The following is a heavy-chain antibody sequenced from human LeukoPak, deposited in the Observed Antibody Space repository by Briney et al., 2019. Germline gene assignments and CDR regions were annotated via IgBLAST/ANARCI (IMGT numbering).Heavy chain of an antibody. CDR3: AKGLTWRGSFDF. Sequence: GGSLRLSCAASGFTFNSYAMSWVRQAPGKGLEWVSAVSGGGGSTYYADSVKGRFTISRDNSKNMLYMQMNSLRAEDTAVYYCAKGLTWRGSFDFWGQGTLATVSS. CDR2: VSGGGGST. J-gene: IGHJ4*02. D-gene: IGHD3-16*01. CDR1: GFTFNSYA. V-gene: IGHV3-23*01.